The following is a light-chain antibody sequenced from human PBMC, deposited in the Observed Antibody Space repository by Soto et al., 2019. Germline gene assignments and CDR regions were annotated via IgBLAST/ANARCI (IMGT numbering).Light chain of an antibody. Sequence: DIQMTQSPSTLSASVGDRVTITCRASENIKNWLAWYQQTAGKAPKVLISDASRLEAGVPSRFSGSGSGTDFTLTINSLQTDDFGTYYCQQYDVHPKTFGQGTKVDIK. V-gene: IGKV1-5*01. CDR1: ENIKNW. CDR3: QQYDVHPKT. J-gene: IGKJ1*01. CDR2: DAS.